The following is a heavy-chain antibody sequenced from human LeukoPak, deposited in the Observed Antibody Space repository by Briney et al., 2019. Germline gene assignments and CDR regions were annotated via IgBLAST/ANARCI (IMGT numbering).Heavy chain of an antibody. V-gene: IGHV4-31*03. CDR2: IYYSGST. CDR3: ARGRNIVGDAFDI. D-gene: IGHD2-15*01. CDR1: GGSISSGGYY. J-gene: IGHJ3*02. Sequence: SETLSLTCTVSGGSISSGGYYWSWIRQHPGKGLEWIGYIYYSGSTYYNPSLKSRVTISVDTSKNQFSLKLSSVTAADTAVYYCARGRNIVGDAFDIWGQGTMVNVSS.